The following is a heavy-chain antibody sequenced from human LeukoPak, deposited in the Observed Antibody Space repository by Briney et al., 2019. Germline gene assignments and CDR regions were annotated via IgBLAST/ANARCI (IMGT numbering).Heavy chain of an antibody. D-gene: IGHD3-16*01. J-gene: IGHJ4*02. V-gene: IGHV3-48*03. CDR2: INSGSTT. CDR3: ARDWGYIAY. Sequence: GGSPRLSCAASGFTFSSYEMNWVRQAPGKGLEWVSYINSGSTTYYADSVKGRFTISRNDAKNSLYLQMNSLRAEDTAVYYCARDWGYIAYWGQGTLVTVSS. CDR1: GFTFSSYE.